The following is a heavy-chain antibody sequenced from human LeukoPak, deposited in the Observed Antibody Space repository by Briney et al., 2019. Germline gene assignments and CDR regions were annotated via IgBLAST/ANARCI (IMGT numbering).Heavy chain of an antibody. CDR2: VSYSESA. V-gene: IGHV4-59*01. CDR1: GDSISNYY. CDR3: ARGPGGWYFY. D-gene: IGHD6-19*01. J-gene: IGHJ4*02. Sequence: SETLSLTCSVSGDSISNYYWSWIRQPPGKGLEWIGYVSYSESANNNPSLKSRVTISVDTSKNQFSLKLSSVTAADTAVYYCARGPGGWYFYWGQGTLVTVSS.